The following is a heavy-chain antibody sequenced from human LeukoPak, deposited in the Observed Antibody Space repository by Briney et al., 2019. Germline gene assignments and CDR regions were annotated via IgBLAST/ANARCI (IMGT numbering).Heavy chain of an antibody. J-gene: IGHJ3*02. D-gene: IGHD6-19*01. V-gene: IGHV3-66*01. Sequence: PGGSLRLSCAASGFTVSSNYMSWVRQAPGKGLEWVSVIYSGGSTYYADSVKGRFTISRDNSKNTLYLQMNSLRAEDTAVYYCAREQYSSGSAFDIWGQGTMVTVSS. CDR1: GFTVSSNY. CDR2: IYSGGST. CDR3: AREQYSSGSAFDI.